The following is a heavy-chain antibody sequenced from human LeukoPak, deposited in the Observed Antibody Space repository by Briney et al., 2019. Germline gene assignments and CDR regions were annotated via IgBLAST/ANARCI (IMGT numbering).Heavy chain of an antibody. D-gene: IGHD2-2*01. CDR1: GYTFTGYY. CDR3: ASLGYCSSTSCQSHYYYMDV. J-gene: IGHJ6*03. Sequence: ASAKVSCKASGYTFTGYYMHWVRQAPGQGVEWMGWINPNSGGTNYAQKFQGRVTMTRGTSISTAYMELSRLRSDDTAVYYCASLGYCSSTSCQSHYYYMDVWGKGTTVTVSS. CDR2: INPNSGGT. V-gene: IGHV1-2*02.